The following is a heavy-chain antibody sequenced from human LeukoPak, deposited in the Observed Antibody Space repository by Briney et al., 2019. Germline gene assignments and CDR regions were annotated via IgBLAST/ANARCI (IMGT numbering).Heavy chain of an antibody. CDR1: GFNFKGFW. Sequence: GGSLRLSCVGSGFNFKGFWMHWVRQVPGKGLVWVSRINTEGTNAVYEDSVKGRFTISRDNAKNTLYLQMSSLRAEDTAVYYCAKDRGTPDAFNLWGQGTKVTVSS. J-gene: IGHJ3*01. D-gene: IGHD2-15*01. CDR3: AKDRGTPDAFNL. V-gene: IGHV3-74*01. CDR2: INTEGTNA.